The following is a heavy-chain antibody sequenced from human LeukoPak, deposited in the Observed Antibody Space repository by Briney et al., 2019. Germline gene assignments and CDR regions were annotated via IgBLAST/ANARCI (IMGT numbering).Heavy chain of an antibody. V-gene: IGHV3-23*01. D-gene: IGHD2-2*01. CDR2: ISTSGGSS. J-gene: IGHJ4*02. Sequence: GESLRLSCAASGFTFSSYAMSWVRQAPGKGLEWVSGISTSGGSSSYADSVKGRFTISRDNPRNTLYMQMNSLSAEDTAVYYCAKVETSGGANCYALDYWGQGTLVTVSS. CDR1: GFTFSSYA. CDR3: AKVETSGGANCYALDY.